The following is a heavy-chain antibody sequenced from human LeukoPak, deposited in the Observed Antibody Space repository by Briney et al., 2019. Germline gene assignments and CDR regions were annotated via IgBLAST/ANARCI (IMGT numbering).Heavy chain of an antibody. Sequence: PGGSLRLSCAAYGFTFSSYAMSWVRQAPGKGLEWVSAISGSGGSTYYADSVKGRFTISRDNSKNTLYLQMNSLRAEDTAVYYCAKDRSPDSAIFGVVTSPFDYWGQGTLVTVSS. CDR1: GFTFSSYA. V-gene: IGHV3-23*01. CDR3: AKDRSPDSAIFGVVTSPFDY. J-gene: IGHJ4*02. D-gene: IGHD3-3*01. CDR2: ISGSGGST.